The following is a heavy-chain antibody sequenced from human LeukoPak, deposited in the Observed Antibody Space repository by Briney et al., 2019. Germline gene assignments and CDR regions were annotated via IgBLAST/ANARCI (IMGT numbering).Heavy chain of an antibody. CDR3: ARVYSSTWYSGYLHMDV. Sequence: GGSLRLSCVASGFALSSYNMKWVRQAPGKRLEWVSSISWRNIDIEYADSVKGRFTISRDNDKKSLYLQMNSLRVEDTAVYYCARVYSSTWYSGYLHMDVWGKGTTVTVSS. D-gene: IGHD6-13*01. CDR1: GFALSSYN. V-gene: IGHV3-21*01. CDR2: ISWRNIDI. J-gene: IGHJ6*03.